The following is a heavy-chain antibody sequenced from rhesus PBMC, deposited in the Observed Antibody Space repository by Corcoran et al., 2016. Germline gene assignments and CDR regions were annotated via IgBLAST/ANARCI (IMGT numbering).Heavy chain of an antibody. D-gene: IGHD5-24*01. CDR2: IYGSGSST. Sequence: QLPLQASGPGLVKPSATLSVTCAISGGSISSISWSWIRQAPGKGLEWIGFIYGSGSSTNYNPSLKTRVTLSVDTSKNQFSLKLSSVTAADTAVYYCARDRVGTVWGQGVLVTVSS. J-gene: IGHJ4*01. CDR1: GGSISSIS. V-gene: IGHV4-169*02. CDR3: ARDRVGTV.